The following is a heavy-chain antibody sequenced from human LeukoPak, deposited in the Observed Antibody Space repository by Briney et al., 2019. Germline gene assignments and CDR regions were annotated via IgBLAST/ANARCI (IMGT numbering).Heavy chain of an antibody. CDR3: AGLQGHSYYFMDV. V-gene: IGHV4-34*01. CDR1: GGSFSSYY. Sequence: SETLSLTCAVYGGSFSSYYWSWIRQPPGRGLEWIGDIDHGGITNCNPSLKSRVTISVDTSKNQFSLTLRSVTAADTAVYYCAGLQGHSYYFMDVWGRGTTVTVSS. J-gene: IGHJ6*03. CDR2: IDHGGIT.